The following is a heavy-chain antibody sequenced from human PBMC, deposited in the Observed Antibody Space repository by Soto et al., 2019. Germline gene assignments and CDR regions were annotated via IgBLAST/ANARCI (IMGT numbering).Heavy chain of an antibody. Sequence: ASVXVSCKASGYTFTSYYMRWVRQAPGQGLEWMGIINPSGGSTIYAQKFQGRVTMTRDTSTSTVYMELSSPRSEDTAVYYCEREHGCSSTRCYRSLDTWGQGTLVTVSS. CDR3: EREHGCSSTRCYRSLDT. J-gene: IGHJ5*02. CDR1: GYTFTSYY. CDR2: INPSGGST. D-gene: IGHD2-2*01. V-gene: IGHV1-46*01.